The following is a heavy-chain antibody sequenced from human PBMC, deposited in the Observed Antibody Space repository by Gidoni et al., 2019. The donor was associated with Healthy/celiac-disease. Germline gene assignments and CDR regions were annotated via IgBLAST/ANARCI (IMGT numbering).Heavy chain of an antibody. CDR3: ATEGGIAAAGAFDY. CDR1: GGSISSYH. CDR2: IYTSGST. J-gene: IGHJ4*02. Sequence: QVQLQESGPGLVKPSETLSLTCTVSGGSISSYHWSWIRQHAGKGLAWIGRIYTSGSTNYNPSLKSRVTMSVDTSKNQFSLKLSSVTAADTAVYYCATEGGIAAAGAFDYWGQGTLVTVSS. V-gene: IGHV4-4*07. D-gene: IGHD6-13*01.